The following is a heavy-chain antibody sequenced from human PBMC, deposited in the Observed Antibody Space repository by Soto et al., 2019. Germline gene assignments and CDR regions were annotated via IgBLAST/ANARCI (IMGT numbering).Heavy chain of an antibody. V-gene: IGHV6-1*01. CDR2: TYYRSKWYN. J-gene: IGHJ6*02. Sequence: SQSLSLTCAISRDSVSSNSAAWNWIRQSPSRGLEWLGRTYYRSKWYNDYAVSVKSRITINPDTSKNQFSLQLNSVTPEDTAVYYCARDHGTGITGTTTGVSYYGMDVWGQGTTVTVSS. CDR1: RDSVSSNSAA. D-gene: IGHD1-20*01. CDR3: ARDHGTGITGTTTGVSYYGMDV.